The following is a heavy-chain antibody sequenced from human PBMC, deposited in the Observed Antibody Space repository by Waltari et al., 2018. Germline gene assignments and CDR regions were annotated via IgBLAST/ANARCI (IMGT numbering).Heavy chain of an antibody. D-gene: IGHD6-19*01. J-gene: IGHJ6*02. CDR3: TRGSIAVTGGANYHGMDV. V-gene: IGHV3-72*01. CDR2: SRGKAHSYST. Sequence: EVQLVESGGGLVQPGGYLRLSCVVSDFTLSDYYMEWVRQAPGKGLGWVVPSRGKAHSYSTEYSASVKGRFSISRDESRTSLYLQMTSLKTEDTAIYYCTRGSIAVTGGANYHGMDVWGQGSTVTVSS. CDR1: DFTLSDYY.